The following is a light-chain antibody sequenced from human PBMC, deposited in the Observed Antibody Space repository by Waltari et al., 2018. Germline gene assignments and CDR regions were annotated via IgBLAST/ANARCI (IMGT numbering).Light chain of an antibody. V-gene: IGKV1-39*01. CDR2: GAS. J-gene: IGKJ1*01. Sequence: DIQMTQSSYSLSASVGDRVTITCRASQNISPYLNWYQQKPGKVPEVLIYGASSLQGGVPSRFSGGGSGTDFTLTIDSLQPEDLATYYCQQSHTPPWTFGQGTKVEIK. CDR1: QNISPY. CDR3: QQSHTPPWT.